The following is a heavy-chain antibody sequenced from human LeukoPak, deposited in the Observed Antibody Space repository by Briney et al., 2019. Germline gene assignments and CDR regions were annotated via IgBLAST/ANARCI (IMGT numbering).Heavy chain of an antibody. Sequence: GGSLRLSCAASGFTFSRYAMNWVRQAPGKGLDWVSAITGSGGSTYYADSVKGRFTISRDNSKNTLYLQMNSLRAEDTAVYYCAKGPKADWLLWYSFDYWGQGTLATVSS. J-gene: IGHJ4*02. V-gene: IGHV3-23*01. D-gene: IGHD3/OR15-3a*01. CDR3: AKGPKADWLLWYSFDY. CDR1: GFTFSRYA. CDR2: ITGSGGST.